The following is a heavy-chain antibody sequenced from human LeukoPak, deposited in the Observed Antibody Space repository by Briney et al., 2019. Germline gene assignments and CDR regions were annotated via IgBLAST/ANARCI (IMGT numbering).Heavy chain of an antibody. CDR2: INQGGSDK. CDR1: GFTFSSHW. J-gene: IGHJ4*02. V-gene: IGHV3-7*01. CDR3: TRDRSRAEDD. D-gene: IGHD1-14*01. Sequence: GGSLRLSCAASGFTFSSHWMSWVRQAPGKGLEWVANINQGGSDKYYVDSVKGRFTISRDNANNLLYLQMNSLRGEDTAVYYCTRDRSRAEDDWGQGTLVTVSS.